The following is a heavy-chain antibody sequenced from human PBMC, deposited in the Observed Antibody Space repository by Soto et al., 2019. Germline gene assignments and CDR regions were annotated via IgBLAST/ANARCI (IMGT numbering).Heavy chain of an antibody. D-gene: IGHD3-10*01. J-gene: IGHJ6*02. Sequence: LSLTGPVFAGSISSGDYCLSWNRQPPGKGLEWIGYIYYSGSTYYNPSLKSRVTISVDTSKNQFSLKLSPVTAADTAVYYCARDLAGGSGSYYGMDVWGQGTTVTVSS. V-gene: IGHV4-30-4*01. CDR2: IYYSGST. CDR1: AGSISSGDYC. CDR3: ARDLAGGSGSYYGMDV.